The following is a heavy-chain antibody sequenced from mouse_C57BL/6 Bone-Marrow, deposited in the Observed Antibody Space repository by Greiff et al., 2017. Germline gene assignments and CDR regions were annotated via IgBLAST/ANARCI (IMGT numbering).Heavy chain of an antibody. Sequence: QVQLQQSGPELVKPGASVKLSCKASGYTFTSYDINWVKQRPGQGLEWIGWIYPRDGSTKYYEKFQGKATLTVDTSSSTAYMELHSLTSEASAVYFCARLEFDGSSGDWYFDVWGAGTTVTVSS. D-gene: IGHD1-1*01. CDR2: IYPRDGST. CDR1: GYTFTSYD. J-gene: IGHJ1*01. CDR3: ARLEFDGSSGDWYFDV. V-gene: IGHV1-85*01.